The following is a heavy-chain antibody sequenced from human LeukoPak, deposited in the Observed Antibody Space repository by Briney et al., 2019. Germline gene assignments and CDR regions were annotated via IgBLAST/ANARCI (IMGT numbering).Heavy chain of an antibody. Sequence: SETLSLTCAVYGGSFSGYYWSWIRQPPGKGLEWIGYIYYSGSTNYNPSLKSRVTISVDTSKNQFSLKLSSVTAADTAVYYCARWGSTWGQGTLVTVSS. CDR2: IYYSGST. V-gene: IGHV4-59*01. CDR1: GGSFSGYY. D-gene: IGHD3-16*01. CDR3: ARWGST. J-gene: IGHJ5*02.